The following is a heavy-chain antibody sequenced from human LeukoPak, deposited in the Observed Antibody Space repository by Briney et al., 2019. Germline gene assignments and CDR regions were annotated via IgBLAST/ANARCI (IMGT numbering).Heavy chain of an antibody. CDR1: RGTFSSYP. CDR2: IIPIFGTA. Sequence: GSSVKVSCKASRGTFSSYPISWVRQVPGQGLEWMGGIIPIFGTANYAQKFQGRVTITTDESTSTGYMELSSLRSEDTAVYYCARSGIAAGFQHWGQGTLVTVSS. CDR3: ARSGIAAGFQH. D-gene: IGHD6-25*01. V-gene: IGHV1-69*05. J-gene: IGHJ1*01.